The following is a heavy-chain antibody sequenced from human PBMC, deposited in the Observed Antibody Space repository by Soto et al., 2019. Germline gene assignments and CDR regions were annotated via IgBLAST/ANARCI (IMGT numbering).Heavy chain of an antibody. Sequence: EVQLVESGGGLVQPGGSLRLSCAASGFTVSSNSMSWVRQAPGKGLEWVSVIYSGGSTYYADSVKGRFTISRDNSKNTLYLQMNSLRAEDTAVYYCARGPTVTTLDWFDPWGQGTLVTVSS. J-gene: IGHJ5*02. CDR2: IYSGGST. D-gene: IGHD4-17*01. V-gene: IGHV3-66*01. CDR1: GFTVSSNS. CDR3: ARGPTVTTLDWFDP.